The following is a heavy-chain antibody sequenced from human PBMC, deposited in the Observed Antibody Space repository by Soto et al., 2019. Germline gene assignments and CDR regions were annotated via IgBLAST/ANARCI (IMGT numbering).Heavy chain of an antibody. J-gene: IGHJ6*02. Sequence: SETLSLTCTVSGGSISSGDYYWSWILQPPGKGLEWIGYIYYSGSTYYNPSLKSRVTISVDTSKNQFCLKLSSVTAADTAVYYCASGRYYDSSGYLPFLDYYGMDVWGQGTTVTVSS. CDR1: GGSISSGDYY. V-gene: IGHV4-30-4*01. CDR3: ASGRYYDSSGYLPFLDYYGMDV. D-gene: IGHD3-22*01. CDR2: IYYSGST.